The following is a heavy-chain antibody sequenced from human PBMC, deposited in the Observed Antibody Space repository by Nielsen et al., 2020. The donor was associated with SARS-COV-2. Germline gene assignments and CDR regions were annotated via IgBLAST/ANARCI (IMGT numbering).Heavy chain of an antibody. CDR2: ISWNSGSI. D-gene: IGHD3-3*01. CDR3: AREEKDYDFWSGYNWFDP. V-gene: IGHV3-20*04. J-gene: IGHJ5*02. Sequence: GESLKISCAASGFTFSSLWMSWVRQVPGKGLEWVSGISWNSGSIGYADSVKGRFTISRDNSKNTLYLQMNSLRAEDTAVYYCAREEKDYDFWSGYNWFDPWGQGTLVTVSS. CDR1: GFTFSSLW.